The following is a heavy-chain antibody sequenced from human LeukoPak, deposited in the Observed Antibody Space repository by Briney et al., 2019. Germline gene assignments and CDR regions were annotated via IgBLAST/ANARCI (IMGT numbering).Heavy chain of an antibody. Sequence: SVKVSCKASGGTFSSYAISWVRQAPGQGLEWMGRIIPILGIANYAQKFQGRVTITADKSTSTAYMELSSLRSEDTAVYYCARFVSSSSWYGADNWFDPWGQGTLVTVSS. V-gene: IGHV1-69*04. CDR1: GGTFSSYA. J-gene: IGHJ5*02. CDR3: ARFVSSSSWYGADNWFDP. D-gene: IGHD6-13*01. CDR2: IIPILGIA.